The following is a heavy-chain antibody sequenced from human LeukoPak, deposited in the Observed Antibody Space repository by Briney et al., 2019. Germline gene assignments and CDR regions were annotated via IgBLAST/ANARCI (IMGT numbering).Heavy chain of an antibody. CDR1: GYTFTGYY. J-gene: IGHJ4*02. CDR3: ARERTQYCSSTSCYTWSYFDY. D-gene: IGHD2-2*02. V-gene: IGHV1-2*06. Sequence: ASVNVSCKASGYTFTGYYMHWVRQAPGQGLEWMGRINPNSGGTNYAQKFQGRVTMTRDTSISTAYMELRSLRSDDTAVYYCARERTQYCSSTSCYTWSYFDYWGQGTLVTVSS. CDR2: INPNSGGT.